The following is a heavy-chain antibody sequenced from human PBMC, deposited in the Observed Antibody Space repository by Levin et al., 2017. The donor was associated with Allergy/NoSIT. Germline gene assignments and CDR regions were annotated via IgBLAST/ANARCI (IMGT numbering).Heavy chain of an antibody. J-gene: IGHJ4*02. CDR2: IYYSGST. CDR1: GGSISSSSYY. Sequence: SQTLSLTCTVSGGSISSSSYYWGWIRQPPGKGLEWIGSIYYSGSTYYNPSLKSRVTISVDTSKNQFSLKLSSVTAADTAVYYCARLNSSWGPFNSYWGQGTLVTVSS. CDR3: ARLNSSWGPFNSY. D-gene: IGHD6-13*01. V-gene: IGHV4-39*01.